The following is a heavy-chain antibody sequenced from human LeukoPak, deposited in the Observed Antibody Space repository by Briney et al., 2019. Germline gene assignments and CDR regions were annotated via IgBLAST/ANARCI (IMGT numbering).Heavy chain of an antibody. CDR1: GGSISSYY. D-gene: IGHD1-26*01. J-gene: IGHJ4*02. Sequence: PSETLSLTCTVSGGSISSYYWSWIRQPPGKGLEWIGYIYYTGSTNNTSLKSRVTISLDTSKNQFSLKLSSVTAADTAVYYCARAGSYRGYFDYWGQGTLVTASS. V-gene: IGHV4-59*01. CDR3: ARAGSYRGYFDY. CDR2: IYYTGST.